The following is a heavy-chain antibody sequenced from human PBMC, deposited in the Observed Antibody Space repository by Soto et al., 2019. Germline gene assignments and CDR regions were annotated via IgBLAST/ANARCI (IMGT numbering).Heavy chain of an antibody. CDR2: ISYDGSNK. CDR1: GFTFSSYG. V-gene: IGHV3-30*03. CDR3: ARVKVSGAIGGEFDY. D-gene: IGHD1-26*01. Sequence: PGGSLRLSCAASGFTFSSYGMHWVRQAPGKGLEWVAVISYDGSNKYYADSVKGRFAISRDNAKNSLYLQMNSLRAEDTAVYYCARVKVSGAIGGEFDYWGQGTLVTVSS. J-gene: IGHJ4*02.